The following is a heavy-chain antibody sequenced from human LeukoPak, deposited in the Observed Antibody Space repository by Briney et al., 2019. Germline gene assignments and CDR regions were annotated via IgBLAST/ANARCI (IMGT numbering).Heavy chain of an antibody. CDR3: ARHQRGNSDVFDI. J-gene: IGHJ3*02. V-gene: IGHV4-4*07. Sequence: SETLSLTCTVSGGSISSYYWSWIRQPAGKGLEWIGRIYTSGTTHYNPSLKSRVTMSVDTSKNQFSLKLSSVTAADTAVYYCARHQRGNSDVFDIWGQGTMVTVSS. CDR2: IYTSGTT. D-gene: IGHD4-23*01. CDR1: GGSISSYY.